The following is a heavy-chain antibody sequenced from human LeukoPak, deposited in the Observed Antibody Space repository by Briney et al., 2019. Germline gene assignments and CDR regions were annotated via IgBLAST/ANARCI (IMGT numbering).Heavy chain of an antibody. V-gene: IGHV1-2*02. D-gene: IGHD3-22*01. Sequence: ASVKVSCKASGYTFTGYYMHWVRQAPGQGLEWMGWINPNSGGTNYAQKFQGRVTMTRDTSISIAYMELSRLRSDDTAVYYCARGGYYDSRAWFDPWGQGTLVTVSS. CDR2: INPNSGGT. CDR1: GYTFTGYY. CDR3: ARGGYYDSRAWFDP. J-gene: IGHJ5*02.